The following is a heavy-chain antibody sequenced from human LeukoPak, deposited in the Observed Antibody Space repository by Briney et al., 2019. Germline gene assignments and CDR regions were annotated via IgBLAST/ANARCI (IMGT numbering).Heavy chain of an antibody. V-gene: IGHV5-10-1*01. J-gene: IGHJ5*02. CDR2: IDPSDSYT. Sequence: GDSLKISCKGSGYSFTSYWISWVRQKPGKGLEWMGRIDPSDSYTNYSPSFQGHVTISADKSISTAYLQWSSLKASDTAMYYCARPSGYCSGGSCVNWFDPWGQGTLVTVSS. CDR1: GYSFTSYW. D-gene: IGHD2-15*01. CDR3: ARPSGYCSGGSCVNWFDP.